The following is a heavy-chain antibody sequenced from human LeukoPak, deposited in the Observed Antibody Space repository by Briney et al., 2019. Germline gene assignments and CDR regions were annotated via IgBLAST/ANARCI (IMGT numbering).Heavy chain of an antibody. CDR2: NYNRGTT. CDR1: GGSISTYY. V-gene: IGHV4-59*01. J-gene: IGHJ4*02. Sequence: PSETLSLTCSVTGGSISTYYWSWIRQPPGKGLEWIGYNYNRGTTNYNPSLKSRVTISVDRSKNQFSLSLTSVTAADTAVYYCARERASAGPHFEHWGRGILVTVSS. D-gene: IGHD6-13*01. CDR3: ARERASAGPHFEH.